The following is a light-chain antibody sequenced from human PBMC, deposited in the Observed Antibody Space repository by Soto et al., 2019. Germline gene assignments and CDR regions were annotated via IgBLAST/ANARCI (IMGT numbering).Light chain of an antibody. J-gene: IGKJ1*01. Sequence: EIVLTQSPGTLSLSPGERATLSCRASQSVSSNLAWYQQKPGQAPRLLIYGASTRATGIPARFSGSGSGTEFTLTISSLQSEDFAVYYCQQYNNWPRTLGQGTKVEIK. CDR1: QSVSSN. V-gene: IGKV3-15*01. CDR3: QQYNNWPRT. CDR2: GAS.